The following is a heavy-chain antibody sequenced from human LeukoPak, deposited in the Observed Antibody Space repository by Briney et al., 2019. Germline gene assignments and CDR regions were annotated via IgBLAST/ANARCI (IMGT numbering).Heavy chain of an antibody. CDR1: GFTFSDYY. D-gene: IGHD3-22*01. J-gene: IGHJ4*02. CDR2: ISSSGSTI. V-gene: IGHV3-11*01. Sequence: GSLRLSCAASGFTFSDYYIGWIRPAPGKGLEWVSYISSSGSTIYYADSVKGRFTISRDNAKNSLYLQMNSLRAEDTAVYYCASTSGGSSGYGYWGQGTLVTVSS. CDR3: ASTSGGSSGYGY.